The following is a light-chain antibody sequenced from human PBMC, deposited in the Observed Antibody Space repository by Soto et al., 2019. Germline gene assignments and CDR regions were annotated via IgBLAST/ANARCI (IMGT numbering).Light chain of an antibody. V-gene: IGLV2-14*01. CDR3: TSYTSSSFYV. CDR1: SRDIAGYNY. CDR2: EVT. J-gene: IGLJ1*01. Sequence: QSVLTQPASVSGSPGQSVTISCTGTSRDIAGYNYISWFQQHPGKAPKLLIYEVTARPSGVSNRFSGSKSGNTASLTISGLQAEDEADYYCTSYTSSSFYVFGTGTKVHRP.